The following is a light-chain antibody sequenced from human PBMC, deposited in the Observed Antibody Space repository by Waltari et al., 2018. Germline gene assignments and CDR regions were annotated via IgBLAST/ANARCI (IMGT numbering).Light chain of an antibody. V-gene: IGLV3-1*01. Sequence: SHELTQPPSVSVSPGQTASITCSGDKLGAQYACWYQPKPGQSPVLVIYQDSKRPSGIPERFSGSNSGNTATLTISGTQAMDEADYYCQAWDSSPHVVFGGGTKLTVL. CDR3: QAWDSSPHVV. CDR2: QDS. CDR1: KLGAQY. J-gene: IGLJ2*01.